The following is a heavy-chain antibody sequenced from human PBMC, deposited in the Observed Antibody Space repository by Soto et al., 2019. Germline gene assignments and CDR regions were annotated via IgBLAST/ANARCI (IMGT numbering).Heavy chain of an antibody. D-gene: IGHD6-6*01. CDR1: GYPFTTYG. CDR2: ISAYNGNT. CDR3: ARDREAARPGWFDP. V-gene: IGHV1-18*04. J-gene: IGHJ5*02. Sequence: ASVKVSCKASGYPFTTYGLSWVRQAPGQGLEWLGWISAYNGNTNYAQKFQGRVTMTTDTPTSTAYMELRSLRSDDTAVYYCARDREAARPGWFDPWGQGXLVTVYS.